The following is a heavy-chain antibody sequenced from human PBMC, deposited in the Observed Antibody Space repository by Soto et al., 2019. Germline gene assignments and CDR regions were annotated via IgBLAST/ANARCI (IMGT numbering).Heavy chain of an antibody. CDR1: GGTFSRNA. CDR2: IIPIFGTA. D-gene: IGHD3-22*01. CDR3: ARGWGYDSNDYYYAY. J-gene: IGHJ4*02. V-gene: IGHV1-69*01. Sequence: QVQLVQSGAEVRKPGSSVKVSCKASGGTFSRNAISWVRQAPGQGLEWMGGIIPIFGTANHAQKFQGRVTSIADESTSTVYMELSSLRSEDTAMYYCARGWGYDSNDYYYAYWGQGTLVIVSS.